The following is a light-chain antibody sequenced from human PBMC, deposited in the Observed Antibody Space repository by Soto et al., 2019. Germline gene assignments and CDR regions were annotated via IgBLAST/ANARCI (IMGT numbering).Light chain of an antibody. Sequence: DIQMTQSPSTLSASIGDRVTITCRASQGISRWLAWYQQKPVKAPNLLIYDASSLESGVPSRFSGCGSGTEFTLTISSLQPDDFATYYCQQSYSTPRTFGQGTKVDIK. CDR2: DAS. J-gene: IGKJ1*01. CDR1: QGISRW. V-gene: IGKV1-5*01. CDR3: QQSYSTPRT.